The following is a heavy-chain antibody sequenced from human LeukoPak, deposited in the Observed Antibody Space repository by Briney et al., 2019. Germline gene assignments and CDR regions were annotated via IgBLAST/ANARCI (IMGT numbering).Heavy chain of an antibody. J-gene: IGHJ4*02. V-gene: IGHV4-59*01. D-gene: IGHD3-3*01. CDR3: ARDRRSEDFWSGLDY. Sequence: SETLSLTCTVSGGSISSYYWSWIRQPPGKGLEWIGYICYSGSTNYNPSLKSRVTISVDTSKNQFSLKLSSVTAADTAVYYCARDRRSEDFWSGLDYWGQGTLVTVSS. CDR1: GGSISSYY. CDR2: ICYSGST.